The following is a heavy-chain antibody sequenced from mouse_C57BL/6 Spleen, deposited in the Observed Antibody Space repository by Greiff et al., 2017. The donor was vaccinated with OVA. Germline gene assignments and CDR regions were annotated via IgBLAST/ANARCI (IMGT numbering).Heavy chain of an antibody. CDR2: IDPSDSYT. V-gene: IGHV1-50*01. CDR1: GYTFTSYW. J-gene: IGHJ2*01. CDR3: ARWAGFDY. Sequence: QVQLKQPGAELVKPGASVKLSCKASGYTFTSYWMQWVKQRPGQGLEWIGEIDPSDSYTNYNQKFKGKATLTVDTSSSTAYMQLSSLTSEDSAVYYCARWAGFDYWGQGTTLTVSS. D-gene: IGHD3-3*01.